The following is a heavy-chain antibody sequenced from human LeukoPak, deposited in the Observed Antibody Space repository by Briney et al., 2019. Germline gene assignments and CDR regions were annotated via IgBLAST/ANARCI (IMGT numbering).Heavy chain of an antibody. CDR1: GFTFSSYA. Sequence: GGSLRLSCAASGFTFSSYAMSWVRQAPGKGLEWVSVISYDGRNKYYADSVKGRFTISRDNSENTLYLQMNSRRAEDTALYYCARVNQQYYYGSGIYRFYYYGMDVWGQGTTVTVSS. D-gene: IGHD3-10*01. CDR3: ARVNQQYYYGSGIYRFYYYGMDV. V-gene: IGHV3-30*04. J-gene: IGHJ6*02. CDR2: ISYDGRNK.